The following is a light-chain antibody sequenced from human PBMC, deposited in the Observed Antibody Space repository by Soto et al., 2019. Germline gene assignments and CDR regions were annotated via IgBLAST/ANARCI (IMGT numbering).Light chain of an antibody. CDR3: QEFYSTRWT. CDR1: QSISSY. Sequence: DIQMTQSPSSLSASVGDRVTITCRASQSISSYLNWYQQKPGKAPKLLIYAASSLQSGVPSRFSGSGSGTDFTLTISSLQTEDFATYYCQEFYSTRWTFGQGTKVDIK. V-gene: IGKV1-39*01. CDR2: AAS. J-gene: IGKJ1*01.